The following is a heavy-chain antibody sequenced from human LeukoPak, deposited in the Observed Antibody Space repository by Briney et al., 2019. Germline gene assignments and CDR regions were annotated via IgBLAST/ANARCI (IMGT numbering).Heavy chain of an antibody. CDR3: ARVTYDSSGYYSSYYYYYMDV. Sequence: SETLSLTCTVSGYSISSGYYWGWIRQPPGKGLEWIGSIYHSGSTYYNPSLKSRVTISVDTSKNQFSLKLSSVTAADTAVYYCARVTYDSSGYYSSYYYYYMDVWGKGTTVTVSS. CDR1: GYSISSGYY. V-gene: IGHV4-38-2*02. J-gene: IGHJ6*03. CDR2: IYHSGST. D-gene: IGHD3-22*01.